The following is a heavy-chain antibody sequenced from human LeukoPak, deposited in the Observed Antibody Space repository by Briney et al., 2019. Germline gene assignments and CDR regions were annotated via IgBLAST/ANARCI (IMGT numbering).Heavy chain of an antibody. D-gene: IGHD3-10*01. Sequence: SETLSLTCTVSGGSISSSSYYWGWIRQPPGKGLEWIGSIYYGGSTYYNPSLKSRVTISVDTSKNQLSLKLSSVTAADTAVYYCALITMVRGVFPYYFDYWGQGTLVTVSS. CDR2: IYYGGST. CDR1: GGSISSSSYY. J-gene: IGHJ4*02. V-gene: IGHV4-39*01. CDR3: ALITMVRGVFPYYFDY.